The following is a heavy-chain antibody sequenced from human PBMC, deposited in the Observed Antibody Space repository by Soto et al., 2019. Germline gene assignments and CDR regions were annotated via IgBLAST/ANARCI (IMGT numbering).Heavy chain of an antibody. CDR1: GGSISSYY. D-gene: IGHD3-10*01. CDR3: ARDRSDYYGSGSFSTGEYYYGLDV. V-gene: IGHV4-59*01. CDR2: IYYSGST. J-gene: IGHJ6*02. Sequence: KPSETLSLTCTVSGGSISSYYWSWIRQPPGKGLEWIGYIYYSGSTNYNPSLKSRVTISVDTSKNQFSLKLSSVTAADTAVYYCARDRSDYYGSGSFSTGEYYYGLDVWGQGTTVTVSS.